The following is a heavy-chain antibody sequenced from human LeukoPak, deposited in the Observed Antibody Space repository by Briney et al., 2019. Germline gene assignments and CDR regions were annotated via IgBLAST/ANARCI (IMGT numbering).Heavy chain of an antibody. CDR2: IFYSGST. D-gene: IGHD6-13*01. CDR1: GGSISSADYY. CDR3: ARLKPYSSTSAYYFDY. V-gene: IGHV4-30-4*01. J-gene: IGHJ4*02. Sequence: PSQTLSLTCSVSGGSISSADYYWSCIRQPPGKGLEWIGYIFYSGSTDYNPSLKSRVTISVDTSKNQFSLRLTSVTAADTAVYYCARLKPYSSTSAYYFDYWGQGTLVTVSS.